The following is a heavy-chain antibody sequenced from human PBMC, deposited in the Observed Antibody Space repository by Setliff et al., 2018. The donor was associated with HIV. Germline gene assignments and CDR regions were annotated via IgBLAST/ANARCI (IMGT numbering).Heavy chain of an antibody. D-gene: IGHD1-1*01. Sequence: GASVKVSCKASGGTFSSYVISWVRQAPGQGLEWMGGIIPILGTANYAQKFQGRVTITADESTSTAYMELSSLRSDDTAVYYCVSPMFYDGTVVWGQGTLVTVSS. CDR1: GGTFSSYV. J-gene: IGHJ4*02. CDR3: VSPMFYDGTVV. CDR2: IIPILGTA. V-gene: IGHV1-69*13.